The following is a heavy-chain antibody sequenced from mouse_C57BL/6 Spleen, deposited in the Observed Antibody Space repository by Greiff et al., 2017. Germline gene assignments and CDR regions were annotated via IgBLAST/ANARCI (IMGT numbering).Heavy chain of an antibody. Sequence: VKLMESGAELMKPGASVTLSCKATGYTFTGYWLEWVKQRPGHGLEWIGEFLPGRGSTNYNQKFKGKATFTADTSSNTAYMQLSILTTEDSTIYYCARRGITFDVWCTGTTVTVSS. CDR3: ARRGITFDV. CDR2: FLPGRGST. J-gene: IGHJ1*03. V-gene: IGHV1-9*01. D-gene: IGHD1-1*01. CDR1: GYTFTGYW.